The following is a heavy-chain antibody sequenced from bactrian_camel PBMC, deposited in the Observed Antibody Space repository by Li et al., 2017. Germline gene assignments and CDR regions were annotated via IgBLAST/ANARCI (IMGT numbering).Heavy chain of an antibody. J-gene: IGHJ4*01. CDR1: GFKFSTAD. CDR2: INSGSDYI. Sequence: VQLVESGGGSVQPGGSLRLSCSATGFKFSTADFTWVRQAPGKGLEWVSNINSGSDYIDYVDSVEGRFTSSRDNTKNTLYLQMNSLKTEDTAVYYCATEVYGIHWRGQGTQV. V-gene: IGHV3S40*01. D-gene: IGHD6*01. CDR3: ATEVYGIHW.